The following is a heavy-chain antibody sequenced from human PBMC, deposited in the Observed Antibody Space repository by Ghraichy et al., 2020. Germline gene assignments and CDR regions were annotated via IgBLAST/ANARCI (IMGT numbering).Heavy chain of an antibody. Sequence: SETLSLTCTVSGGSISSYYWSWIRQPPGKGLEWIGYIYYSGSTNYNPSLKSRVTISVDTSKNQFSLKLSSVTAADTAVYYCAVSTLSYYDFWSGSADYYYGMDVWGQGTTVTVSS. J-gene: IGHJ6*02. D-gene: IGHD3-3*01. CDR1: GGSISSYY. V-gene: IGHV4-59*01. CDR3: AVSTLSYYDFWSGSADYYYGMDV. CDR2: IYYSGST.